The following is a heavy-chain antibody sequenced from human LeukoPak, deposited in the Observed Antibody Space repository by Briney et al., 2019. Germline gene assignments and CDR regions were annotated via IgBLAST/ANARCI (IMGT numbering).Heavy chain of an antibody. CDR2: IFYRGST. V-gene: IGHV4-59*08. J-gene: IGHJ4*02. Sequence: WETLSLTCTVSGGSITSYYWSWIRQPPGKGLEWIGYIFYRGSTNYNPSLKSRVTISVDTSKNQFSLKLSSVTAADTALYYCAKHQALYYFDYWGQGSLVTVSS. CDR1: GGSITSYY. CDR3: AKHQALYYFDY.